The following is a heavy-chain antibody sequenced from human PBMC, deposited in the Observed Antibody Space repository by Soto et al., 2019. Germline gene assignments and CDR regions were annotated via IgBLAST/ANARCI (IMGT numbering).Heavy chain of an antibody. J-gene: IGHJ2*01. CDR1: GFTFSSYS. Sequence: EVQLVESGGGLVKPGGSLRLSCAASGFTFSSYSMNWVRQAPGKGLEWVSSISSSSSYIYYADSVKGRFTISRDNAKNSLYLQMNSLRAEDTAVYYCARIKEDIWYFDLWGRGTLVTVSS. CDR3: ARIKEDIWYFDL. V-gene: IGHV3-21*01. D-gene: IGHD2-15*01. CDR2: ISSSSSYI.